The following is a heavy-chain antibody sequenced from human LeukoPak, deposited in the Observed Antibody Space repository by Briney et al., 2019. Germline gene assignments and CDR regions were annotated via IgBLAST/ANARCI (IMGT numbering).Heavy chain of an antibody. CDR3: AREYDSSINDAFDI. CDR1: GYTFTSYA. D-gene: IGHD3-22*01. V-gene: IGHV1-18*01. CDR2: ISPYNGNT. J-gene: IGHJ3*02. Sequence: ASVKVSCKASGYTFTSYAMNWVRQAPGQGLEWMGWISPYNGNTNYAQKLQDRVTMTTDTSTSTAYMELRSLRSDDTAVYYCAREYDSSINDAFDIWGQGTMVIVSS.